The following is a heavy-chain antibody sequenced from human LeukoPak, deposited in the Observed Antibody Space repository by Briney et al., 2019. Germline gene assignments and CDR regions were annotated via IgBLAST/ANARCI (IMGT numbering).Heavy chain of an antibody. J-gene: IGHJ3*01. CDR1: GFSFSSYW. D-gene: IGHD1-14*01. V-gene: IGHV3-7*01. CDR3: PGVGRNGRNMDGRGNVFNF. Sequence: GGSLRLSCGASGFSFSSYWMSWVRETPGKGLEWVANIKEDGSERYYVDSVKGRFTISRDNAKNSLFLQMNSLRAEDTAVYSGPGVGRNGRNMDGRGNVFNFWGQGKGFTV. CDR2: IKEDGSER.